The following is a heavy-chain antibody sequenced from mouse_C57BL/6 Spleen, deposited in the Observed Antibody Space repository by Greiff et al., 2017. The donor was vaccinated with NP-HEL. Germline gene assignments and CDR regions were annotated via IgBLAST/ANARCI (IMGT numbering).Heavy chain of an antibody. D-gene: IGHD2-4*01. Sequence: VQLQQPGAELVRPGSSVKLSCKASGYTFTSYWMDWVKQRPGQGLEWIGNIYPSDSETHYNQKFKDKATLTVDKSSSTAYMQLSSLTSEDSAVYYCARFDYDGSYAMDYWGQGTSVTVSS. J-gene: IGHJ4*01. CDR1: GYTFTSYW. CDR3: ARFDYDGSYAMDY. CDR2: IYPSDSET. V-gene: IGHV1-61*01.